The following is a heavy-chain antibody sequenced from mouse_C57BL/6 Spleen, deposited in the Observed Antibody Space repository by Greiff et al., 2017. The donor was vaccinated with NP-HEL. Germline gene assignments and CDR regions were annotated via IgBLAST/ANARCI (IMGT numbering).Heavy chain of an antibody. Sequence: EVQVVESEGGLVQPGSSMKLSCTASGFTFSDYYMAWVRQVPEKGLEWVANINYDGSSTYYLDSLKSRFIISRDNAKNILYLQMSSLKSEDTATYYCAREVYSYFDYWGQGTTLTVSS. CDR3: AREVYSYFDY. CDR2: INYDGSST. V-gene: IGHV5-16*01. J-gene: IGHJ2*01. D-gene: IGHD2-1*01. CDR1: GFTFSDYY.